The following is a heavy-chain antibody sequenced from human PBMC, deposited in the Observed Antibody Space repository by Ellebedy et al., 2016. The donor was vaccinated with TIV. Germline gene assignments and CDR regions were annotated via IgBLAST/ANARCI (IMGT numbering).Heavy chain of an antibody. D-gene: IGHD3-3*01. Sequence: ASVKVSCKATGGTFSSYAISWVRQAHGQGLEWMGRVIPFLGVANYAQKFQGRVTITADKSTSTAYMELSSLTSEDTAVYYCARDGIRFLEWVYKYGMDVWGQGTTVTVSS. CDR2: VIPFLGVA. CDR3: ARDGIRFLEWVYKYGMDV. CDR1: GGTFSSYA. V-gene: IGHV1-69*04. J-gene: IGHJ6*02.